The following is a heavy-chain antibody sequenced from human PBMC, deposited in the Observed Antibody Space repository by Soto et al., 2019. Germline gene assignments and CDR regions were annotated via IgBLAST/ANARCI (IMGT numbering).Heavy chain of an antibody. CDR1: GFTFRSYA. CDR3: AKDYMGEGDY. D-gene: IGHD2-2*02. V-gene: IGHV3-64D*06. J-gene: IGHJ4*02. CDR2: ITSNGGST. Sequence: QSGVSLRLSCSASGFTFRSYAMNWIRQAPGKGLEYVSAITSNGGSTYYADSVNGIFTISRDNSKNTLYLQMSSLRPEDTAVYYYAKDYMGEGDYRRQGTLVTVSS.